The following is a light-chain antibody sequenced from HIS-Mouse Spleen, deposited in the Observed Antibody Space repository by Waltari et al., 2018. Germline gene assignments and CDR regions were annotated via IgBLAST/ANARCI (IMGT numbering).Light chain of an antibody. J-gene: IGLJ1*01. CDR2: GSS. V-gene: IGLV1-40*01. CDR3: QSYDSSLSGSYV. Sequence: QSVLTQPPSVSGAPGQRVTISCTGSSSNIGAGYDVHWYQQLPGTAPKLLIDGSSNRPSGVPDRFSGSKSGTSASLAITGLQAEDEADYYCQSYDSSLSGSYVFGTGTKVTVL. CDR1: SSNIGAGYD.